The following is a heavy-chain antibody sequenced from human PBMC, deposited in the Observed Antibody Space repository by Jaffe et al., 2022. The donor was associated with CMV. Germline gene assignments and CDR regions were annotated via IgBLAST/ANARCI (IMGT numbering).Heavy chain of an antibody. CDR2: ISLSGSP. D-gene: IGHD5-18*01. V-gene: IGHV4-34*02. CDR1: GESFSGYS. J-gene: IGHJ4*02. Sequence: QVQLQQWGAGLLKPSETLSLTCAVYGESFSGYSWSWIRQPPAKGLEWIGEISLSGSPNYNPSLKSRVTISLDTSKKQFSLRLSSVTAADTAVYYCARTDTAMDPYFFDYWGQGTLVTVSS. CDR3: ARTDTAMDPYFFDY.